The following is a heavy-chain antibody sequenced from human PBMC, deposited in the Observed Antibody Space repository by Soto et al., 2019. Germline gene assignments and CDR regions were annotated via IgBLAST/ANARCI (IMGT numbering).Heavy chain of an antibody. J-gene: IGHJ4*02. Sequence: EVQLLESGGDLVQPGGSLRLSCVASGLTFSIYAMSWVRQSPGRGLEWVSTISGGGGSTFYAVSVKGRLSISRDNSKNTLSLQMNTLSAEDTAVYYCSAHSCNYCCSLFDFWGQGALVTVSS. CDR1: GLTFSIYA. V-gene: IGHV3-23*01. CDR3: SAHSCNYCCSLFDF. D-gene: IGHD3-10*01. CDR2: ISGGGGST.